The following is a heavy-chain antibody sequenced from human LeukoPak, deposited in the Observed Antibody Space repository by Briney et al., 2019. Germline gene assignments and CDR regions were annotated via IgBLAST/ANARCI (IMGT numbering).Heavy chain of an antibody. CDR3: ARLERGVQLGLTYFWFGP. CDR2: VYYSAST. Sequence: SETLSLTCTVSGGSISSSTYYWGWIRPPPGEGMEWIESVYYSASTSSNPSLQSPVTRSVDTSKNQFSLKLSSVTAADTAVYNCARLERGVQLGLTYFWFGPWGQGTLVTVSS. J-gene: IGHJ5*02. V-gene: IGHV4-39*01. D-gene: IGHD5-18*01. CDR1: GGSISSSTYY.